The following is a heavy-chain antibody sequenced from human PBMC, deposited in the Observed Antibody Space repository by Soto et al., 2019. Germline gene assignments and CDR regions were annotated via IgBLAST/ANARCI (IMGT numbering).Heavy chain of an antibody. D-gene: IGHD5-12*01. CDR3: TRHSRGYSGYDKGGYYYYYMDV. Sequence: GGSLRLSCAASGFTFSGSAMHWVRQASGKGLEWVGGIRSKANSYATAYAASVKGRFTISRDDSKNTAYLRMNSLKTEDTAVYYCTRHSRGYSGYDKGGYYYYYMDVWGKGTTVTVSS. J-gene: IGHJ6*03. V-gene: IGHV3-73*01. CDR2: IRSKANSYAT. CDR1: GFTFSGSA.